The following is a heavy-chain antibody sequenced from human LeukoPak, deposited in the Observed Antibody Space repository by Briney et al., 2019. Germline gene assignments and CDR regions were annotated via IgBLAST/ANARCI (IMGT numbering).Heavy chain of an antibody. J-gene: IGHJ4*02. D-gene: IGHD1-1*01. Sequence: GGSLRLSCAASGFTFSSYSMNWVRQAPGKGLEWVSYISGSSSTIYYADSVKGRFTISRDNAKNSLYLQMNSLRAEDTAVYYCARGGYGPDYWGQGTLVTVSS. CDR1: GFTFSSYS. CDR2: ISGSSSTI. V-gene: IGHV3-48*01. CDR3: ARGGYGPDY.